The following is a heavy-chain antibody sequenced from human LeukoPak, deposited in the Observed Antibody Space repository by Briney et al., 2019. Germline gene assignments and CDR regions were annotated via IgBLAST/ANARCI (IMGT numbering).Heavy chain of an antibody. CDR1: GYTLTELS. CDR2: FDPEDGET. Sequence: ASVTVSCTVFGYTLTELSMHWVRQAPGKGLEWMGGFDPEDGETIYAQKFQGRVTMTEDTSTDTAYMELSSLRSEDTAVYYCATVRGSTVVNSYFDLWGRGTLVTVSS. CDR3: ATVRGSTVVNSYFDL. D-gene: IGHD4-23*01. J-gene: IGHJ2*01. V-gene: IGHV1-24*01.